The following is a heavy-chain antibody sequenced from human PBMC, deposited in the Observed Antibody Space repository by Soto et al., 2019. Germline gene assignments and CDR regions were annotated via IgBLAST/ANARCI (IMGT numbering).Heavy chain of an antibody. CDR2: ISAYNGNK. CDR3: ARDLGQQLVDY. Sequence: QVQLVQSXXXXKKXXASVKVSCKASGYSFTSYGISWVRQAPGQGLEWMGWISAYNGNKKYAQKLQGRVTMTTDTSTSTAYMELRSLRSDDTAVYYCARDLGQQLVDYWGQGTLVTVSS. V-gene: IGHV1-18*01. D-gene: IGHD6-13*01. J-gene: IGHJ4*02. CDR1: GYSFTSYG.